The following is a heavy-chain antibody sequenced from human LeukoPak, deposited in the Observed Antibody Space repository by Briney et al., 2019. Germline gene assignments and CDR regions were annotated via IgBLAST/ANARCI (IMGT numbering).Heavy chain of an antibody. CDR2: INPNSGGT. CDR1: GYTFTGYY. V-gene: IGHV1-2*02. D-gene: IGHD3-16*01. J-gene: IGHJ5*02. Sequence: ASVTVSFKASGYTFTGYYMHWVRQAPGQGLEWMGWINPNSGGTNYAQKFQGRVTMTRDTSISTAYMELSRLRSDDTAVYYCAREEGGDWFDPWGQGTLVTVSS. CDR3: AREEGGDWFDP.